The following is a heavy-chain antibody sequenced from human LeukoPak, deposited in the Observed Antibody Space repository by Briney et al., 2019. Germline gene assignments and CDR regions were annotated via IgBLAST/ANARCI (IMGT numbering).Heavy chain of an antibody. Sequence: PGGSLRLSCAASEFSVSNYWMTWVRQAPGKALEWVANINQDGSEKYYVDSVKGRFTISRDNAKNTLYLQMNSLRAEDTAVYYCAKDPNKLVTPGAFDIWGQGTMVTVSS. CDR3: AKDPNKLVTPGAFDI. D-gene: IGHD4-23*01. CDR2: INQDGSEK. V-gene: IGHV3-7*03. J-gene: IGHJ3*02. CDR1: EFSVSNYW.